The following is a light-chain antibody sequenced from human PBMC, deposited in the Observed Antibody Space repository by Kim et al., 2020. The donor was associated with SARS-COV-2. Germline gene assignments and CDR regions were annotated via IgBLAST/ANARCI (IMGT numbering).Light chain of an antibody. CDR3: SSYTRSSTNYV. CDR2: AVS. J-gene: IGLJ1*01. V-gene: IGLV2-14*03. CDR1: SSDVGSYNY. Sequence: QAITNSCTGTSSDVGSYNYVSWYQQLPGKAPKLMIYAVSNRPSGVSNRFSGSKSGNTASLTISGLQAEDEADYYCSSYTRSSTNYVFGTGTKVTVL.